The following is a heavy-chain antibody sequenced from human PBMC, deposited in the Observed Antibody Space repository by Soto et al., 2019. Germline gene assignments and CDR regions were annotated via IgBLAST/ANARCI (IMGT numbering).Heavy chain of an antibody. Sequence: EVQLVESGGGLVQPGGSLRLSCGASGFTFSSYWMHWVRQAPGKALVWVSRINSDGSSTSYADSVKGRFTISSDNAKNTLYLQMTSLGAEDTAVYYCVRTSLVVAAATREDYWGQGALVTVSS. CDR1: GFTFSSYW. J-gene: IGHJ4*02. CDR3: VRTSLVVAAATREDY. D-gene: IGHD2-15*01. CDR2: INSDGSST. V-gene: IGHV3-74*01.